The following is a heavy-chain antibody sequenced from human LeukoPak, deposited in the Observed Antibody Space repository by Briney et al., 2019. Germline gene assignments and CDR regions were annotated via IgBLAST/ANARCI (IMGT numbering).Heavy chain of an antibody. V-gene: IGHV4-38-2*02. J-gene: IGHJ4*02. CDR3: ASKSAYDFGFDY. CDR1: GYSISSGYY. D-gene: IGHD5-12*01. Sequence: SETLSLTRTVSGYSISSGYYWGWIGQPPGKGLEWIGNFYHSGSPYYNPSLKSRATISQDTPKNQFSLKLSSVTAADTAVYYCASKSAYDFGFDYWGQGALVTVSS. CDR2: FYHSGSP.